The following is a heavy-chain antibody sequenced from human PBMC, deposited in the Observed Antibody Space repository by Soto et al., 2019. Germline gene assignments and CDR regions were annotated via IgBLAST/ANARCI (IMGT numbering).Heavy chain of an antibody. V-gene: IGHV3-23*01. CDR1: GFTFSSYS. CDR3: AKLSSAVVVPAEGNYYGMDV. J-gene: IGHJ6*02. Sequence: PGGSLRLSCAAPGFTFSSYSMSWVRQAPGKGLEWVSAISGSGGSTYYADSVKGRFTISRDNSKNTLYLQMNSLRAEDTAVYYCAKLSSAVVVPAEGNYYGMDVWGQGTTVTVSS. CDR2: ISGSGGST. D-gene: IGHD2-2*01.